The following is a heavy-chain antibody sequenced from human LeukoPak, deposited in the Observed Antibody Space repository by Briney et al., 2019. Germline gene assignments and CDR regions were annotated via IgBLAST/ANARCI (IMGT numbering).Heavy chain of an antibody. CDR1: GFTFSSYG. D-gene: IGHD6-19*01. V-gene: IGHV3-33*01. CDR3: AIIKGGFSSGFFDF. CDR2: IWYDGSNK. J-gene: IGHJ4*02. Sequence: GRSLRLSCAASGFTFSSYGMQWVRQAPGKGLEWVAVIWYDGSNKYYADSVRGRFTISRDNSKNTLYLQMNSLRAEDTGVYYCAIIKGGFSSGFFDFWGQGTLVTVSS.